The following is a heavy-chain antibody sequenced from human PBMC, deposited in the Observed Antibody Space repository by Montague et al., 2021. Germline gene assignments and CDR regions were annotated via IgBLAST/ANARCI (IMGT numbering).Heavy chain of an antibody. CDR2: IFPNSGVT. J-gene: IGHJ4*02. CDR3: ARSDIRRYSGSSSAY. D-gene: IGHD1-26*01. Sequence: SVKVSCKASGYTFNDYHISWVRQASGQRLQWLGWIFPNSGVTNYAPTFRGRVTMTTDTSTRTAYMELGSLTYDDTDIYYCARSDIRRYSGSSSAYWGQGTLVSVSS. CDR1: GYTFNDYH. V-gene: IGHV1-2*02.